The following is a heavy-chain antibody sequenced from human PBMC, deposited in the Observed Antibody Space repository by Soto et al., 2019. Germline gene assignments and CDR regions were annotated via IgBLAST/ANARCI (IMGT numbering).Heavy chain of an antibody. V-gene: IGHV3-11*01. CDR2: ISSSGSTI. J-gene: IGHJ3*02. D-gene: IGHD3-22*01. Sequence: GGSLRLSCAASGFTFSDYYMSWIRQAPGKGLEWVSYISSSGSTIYYADSVKGRFTISRDNAKNSLYLQMNSLRAEDTAVYYCAKYYYESSGYYYDFLKSDAFDIWGQGTMVTVSS. CDR1: GFTFSDYY. CDR3: AKYYYESSGYYYDFLKSDAFDI.